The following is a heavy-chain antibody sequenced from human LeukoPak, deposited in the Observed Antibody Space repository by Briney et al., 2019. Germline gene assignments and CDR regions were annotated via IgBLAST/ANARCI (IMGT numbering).Heavy chain of an antibody. D-gene: IGHD2-2*01. J-gene: IGHJ4*02. V-gene: IGHV4-59*08. CDR2: IHYRGST. CDR1: GGSISSYY. Sequence: KPSETLSLTCTVSGGSISSYYWSWIRQPPGKGLEWIGSIHYRGSTTYNPSLKSRVTISVDTSKNQFSLKLSSVTAADTAVYYCARRLGGTSTGFDYWGQGTLVTVSS. CDR3: ARRLGGTSTGFDY.